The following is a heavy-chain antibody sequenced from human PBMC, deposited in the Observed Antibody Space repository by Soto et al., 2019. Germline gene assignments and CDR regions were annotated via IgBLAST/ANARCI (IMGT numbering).Heavy chain of an antibody. V-gene: IGHV1-69*06. Sequence: ASVKVSCKTSGGTFTSFTVSWVRQAPGQALEWMGGIIPLFGSTNYAHKFQGRLTITADRSTATAYLDLRSLKSDDTAVYYCASGSALAADYWGQGTLVTVSS. CDR1: GGTFTSFT. J-gene: IGHJ4*02. D-gene: IGHD5-18*01. CDR3: ASGSALAADY. CDR2: IIPLFGST.